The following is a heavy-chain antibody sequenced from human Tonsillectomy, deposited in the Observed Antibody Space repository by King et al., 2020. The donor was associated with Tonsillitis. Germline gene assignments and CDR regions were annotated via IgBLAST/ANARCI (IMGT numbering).Heavy chain of an antibody. Sequence: QEQLVQSGAEVKKPGASVKVSCKASGYTFTTYYMHWVRQAPGQGLEWMGIINPSGGSTSYAQKFQGRVTMTRDTSTSTVYMELSSLRSEDTAVYYCASSSALVGASATGGMDVWGQGTTVTVSS. CDR3: ASSSALVGASATGGMDV. V-gene: IGHV1-46*01. CDR1: GYTFTTYY. D-gene: IGHD1-26*01. J-gene: IGHJ6*02. CDR2: INPSGGST.